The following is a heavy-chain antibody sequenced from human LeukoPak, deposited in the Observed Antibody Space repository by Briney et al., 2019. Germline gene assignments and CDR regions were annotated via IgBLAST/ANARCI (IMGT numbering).Heavy chain of an antibody. CDR2: FDPEDGET. J-gene: IGHJ5*02. V-gene: IGHV1-24*01. D-gene: IGHD3-3*01. CDR3: ARDSLGYDFWSGYRAGTGGFDP. CDR1: GYTLTELS. Sequence: ASVKVSCKVSGYTLTELSMHWVRQAPGKGLEWMGGFDPEDGETIYAQKFQGRVTMTEDTSTDTAYMELSSLRSEDTAVYYCARDSLGYDFWSGYRAGTGGFDPWGQGTLVTVSS.